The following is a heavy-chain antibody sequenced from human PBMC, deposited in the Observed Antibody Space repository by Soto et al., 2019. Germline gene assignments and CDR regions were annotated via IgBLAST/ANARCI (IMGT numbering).Heavy chain of an antibody. CDR2: IIPIFGTA. Sequence: QVQLVQSGAEVKKPGSSVKVSCKASGGTFSSYAISWVRQAPGQGLEWMGGIIPIFGTANYAQKFQGRVTITADESTSPAYMELSSLRSEDTAVYYCARCIVANDIAAAGYDYWGQGTLVTVSS. V-gene: IGHV1-69*01. CDR3: ARCIVANDIAAAGYDY. D-gene: IGHD6-13*01. J-gene: IGHJ4*02. CDR1: GGTFSSYA.